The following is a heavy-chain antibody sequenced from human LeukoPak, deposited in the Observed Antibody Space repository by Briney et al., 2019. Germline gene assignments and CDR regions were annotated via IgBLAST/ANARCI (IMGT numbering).Heavy chain of an antibody. J-gene: IGHJ5*02. CDR1: GFTFSDYA. Sequence: GGSLRLSCAASGFTFSDYAMSWVRQAPGKGLEWVSGISNRGDGTYYADSVKGRFTISRDNSKNTLYLQMNSLRAEDTAVYYCAKEAVEELSDWFDPWGQGTLVTVSS. CDR3: AKEAVEELSDWFDP. D-gene: IGHD6-19*01. V-gene: IGHV3-23*01. CDR2: ISNRGDGT.